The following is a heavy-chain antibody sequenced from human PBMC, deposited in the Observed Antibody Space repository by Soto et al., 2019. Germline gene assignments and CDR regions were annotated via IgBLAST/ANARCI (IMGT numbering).Heavy chain of an antibody. D-gene: IGHD2-15*01. CDR2: IYDSGST. J-gene: IGHJ5*02. CDR1: GGSISSGDYY. Sequence: SETLSLTCTVSGGSISSGDYYWSWIRQPPGKGLEWIGYIYDSGSTYYSPSLKSRLTISVDTSKNQCPLKLNSVTAADTAVYFCAKSDYCSGGGCSLWFAPWGQGTLVTVSS. V-gene: IGHV4-30-4*01. CDR3: AKSDYCSGGGCSLWFAP.